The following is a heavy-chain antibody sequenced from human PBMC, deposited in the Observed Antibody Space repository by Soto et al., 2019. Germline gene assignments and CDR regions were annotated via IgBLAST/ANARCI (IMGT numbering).Heavy chain of an antibody. V-gene: IGHV3-23*01. CDR2: INNNSGRK. CDR3: AKDGDYEYFDY. J-gene: IGHJ4*02. D-gene: IGHD3-22*01. Sequence: GGSLRLSCAASGFSFSSYTMNWVCQAPGKGLEWVSSINNNSGRKYYADSVKGRFTISRDNSKNTLFLQMNSLKAEDTAVYFCAKDGDYEYFDYWGQGTQVTVSS. CDR1: GFSFSSYT.